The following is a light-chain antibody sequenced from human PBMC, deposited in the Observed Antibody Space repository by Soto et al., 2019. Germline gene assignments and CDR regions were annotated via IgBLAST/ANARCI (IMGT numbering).Light chain of an antibody. V-gene: IGKV2-28*01. CDR1: QSLLHSDGYNY. CDR3: MQGLQTLPT. Sequence: DIAMTQSPLSLPVTPGEPASISCRSSQSLLHSDGYNYLDWYLQKPGQSPQLLIYLTSKRASGVPDRFSGSGSGTDFILKISRVDAEDVGVYYCMQGLQTLPTFGPGTKVHIK. J-gene: IGKJ3*01. CDR2: LTS.